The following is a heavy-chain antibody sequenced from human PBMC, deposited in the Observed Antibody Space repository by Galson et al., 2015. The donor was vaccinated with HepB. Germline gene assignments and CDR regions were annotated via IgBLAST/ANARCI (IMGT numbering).Heavy chain of an antibody. CDR1: GFTFSSYG. CDR2: ISYDGSNK. CDR3: ARTPGITIFGGGPVY. Sequence: SLRLSCAASGFTFSSYGMHWVRQAPGKGLEWVAVISYDGSNKYYADSVKGRFTISRDNSKNTLYLQMNSLRAEDTAVYYCARTPGITIFGGGPVYWGQGTLVTVSS. D-gene: IGHD3-3*01. J-gene: IGHJ4*02. V-gene: IGHV3-30*03.